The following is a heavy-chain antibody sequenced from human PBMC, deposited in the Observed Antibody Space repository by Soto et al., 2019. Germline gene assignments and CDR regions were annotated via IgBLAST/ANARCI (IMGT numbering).Heavy chain of an antibody. D-gene: IGHD3-10*01. CDR3: AKDGAPYYYGSGRLVFDY. CDR1: GFTFSSYA. J-gene: IGHJ4*02. Sequence: GGSLRLSCAASGFTFSSYAMSWVRQAPGKGLEWVSAISGSGGSTYYADSVKGRFTISRDNSKNTLYLQMNSLRAEDTAVYYCAKDGAPYYYGSGRLVFDYWGQGTLVTVSS. CDR2: ISGSGGST. V-gene: IGHV3-23*01.